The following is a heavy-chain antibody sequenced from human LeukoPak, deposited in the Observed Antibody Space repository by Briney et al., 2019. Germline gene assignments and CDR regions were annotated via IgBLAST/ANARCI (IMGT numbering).Heavy chain of an antibody. V-gene: IGHV3-21*01. Sequence: GGSLRLSCAASGFTFSSYSMNWVRQAPGKGLEWVSSISSSSSYLYYADSVKGRFPISRHNAKNSLYLQMNRLRAEDTAVYYCARDGGVSSSWYYYYYYMDVWGKGTTVTISS. J-gene: IGHJ6*03. CDR3: ARDGGVSSSWYYYYYYMDV. CDR1: GFTFSSYS. D-gene: IGHD6-13*01. CDR2: ISSSSSYL.